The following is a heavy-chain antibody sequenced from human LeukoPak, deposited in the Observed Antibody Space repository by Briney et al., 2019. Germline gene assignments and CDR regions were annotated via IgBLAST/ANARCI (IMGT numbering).Heavy chain of an antibody. CDR2: INPNSGGT. Sequence: ASVKVSCKVSGYTLTELSMHWVRQAPGQGLEWMGWINPNSGGTNYAQKFQGRVTMTRDTSISTAYMELSRLRSDDTAVYYCARVLFRGYSHGLEYWGQGTLVTVSS. D-gene: IGHD5-18*01. V-gene: IGHV1-2*02. CDR3: ARVLFRGYSHGLEY. J-gene: IGHJ4*02. CDR1: GYTLTELS.